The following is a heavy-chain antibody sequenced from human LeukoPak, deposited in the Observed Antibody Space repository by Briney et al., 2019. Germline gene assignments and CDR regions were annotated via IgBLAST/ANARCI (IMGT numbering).Heavy chain of an antibody. Sequence: KPSETLSLTCTVSGGSISSYYWSWIRQPPGKGLEWIGYIYYSGSTNYNPSLKSRVTISVDTSKNQFSLKLSSVTVADTAVYYCARGQEPYGSGNPYYFDYWGQGTLVTVSS. CDR1: GGSISSYY. V-gene: IGHV4-59*01. J-gene: IGHJ4*02. D-gene: IGHD3-10*01. CDR3: ARGQEPYGSGNPYYFDY. CDR2: IYYSGST.